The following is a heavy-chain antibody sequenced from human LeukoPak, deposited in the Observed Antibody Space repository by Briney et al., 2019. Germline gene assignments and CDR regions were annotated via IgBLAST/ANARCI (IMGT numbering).Heavy chain of an antibody. Sequence: SVKVSCKASGGTFSSYAISWVRQAPGQGLEWMGGIIPIFGTANYAQKFQGRVTITADESTSTAYMELSSLRSEDTAVYYCARGRSGSSPRYGMDVWGQGTTVTVSS. D-gene: IGHD6-13*01. J-gene: IGHJ6*02. CDR3: ARGRSGSSPRYGMDV. CDR2: IIPIFGTA. V-gene: IGHV1-69*13. CDR1: GGTFSSYA.